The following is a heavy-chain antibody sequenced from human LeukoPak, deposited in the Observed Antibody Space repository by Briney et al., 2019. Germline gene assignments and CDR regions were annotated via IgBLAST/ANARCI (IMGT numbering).Heavy chain of an antibody. Sequence: KPGGSLRLSCAASGFTFSNAWMSWVRQAPGRGLEWVGRIKREGDDGTIDYAAPVKGRLSISRDDSKNTLYLQMNSLKSEDTAVYYCTAGTGRSDFDYWGQGTLITVSS. CDR1: GFTFSNAW. CDR3: TAGTGRSDFDY. D-gene: IGHD3/OR15-3a*01. V-gene: IGHV3-15*01. CDR2: IKREGDDGTI. J-gene: IGHJ4*02.